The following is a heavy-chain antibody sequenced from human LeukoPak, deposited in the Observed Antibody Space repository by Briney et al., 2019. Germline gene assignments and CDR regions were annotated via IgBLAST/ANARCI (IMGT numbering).Heavy chain of an antibody. D-gene: IGHD5-18*01. CDR3: AKDGYTYPYYFDY. V-gene: IGHV1-24*01. J-gene: IGHJ4*02. CDR2: FDPEDGET. CDR1: GYTLTELS. Sequence: ASVKVSCKVSGYTLTELSMHWVRQAPGKGLEWMGGFDPEDGETIYAQKFQGRVTMTEDTSTDTAYMELSSLRAEDTAVYYCAKDGYTYPYYFDYWGQGTLVTVSS.